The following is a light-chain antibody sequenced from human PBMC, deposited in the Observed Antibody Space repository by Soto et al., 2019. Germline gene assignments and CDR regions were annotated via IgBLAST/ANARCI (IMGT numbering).Light chain of an antibody. CDR2: GAS. V-gene: IGKV3-11*01. Sequence: EIVLTQSPATPSLSPGERATLSCRASQSVSSYLAWYQQKAGQAPRLLIHGASYRATGIPDRFSGSGSGTDFTLTISSLEPEDFAVYYCQQRSSWPMYTFGQGTKLEIK. CDR3: QQRSSWPMYT. CDR1: QSVSSY. J-gene: IGKJ2*01.